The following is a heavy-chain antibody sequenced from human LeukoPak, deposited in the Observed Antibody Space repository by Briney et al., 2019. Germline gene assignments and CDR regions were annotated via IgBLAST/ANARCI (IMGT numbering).Heavy chain of an antibody. D-gene: IGHD6-6*01. V-gene: IGHV3-23*01. CDR3: AKGGASSPYAYIDV. J-gene: IGHJ6*04. Sequence: PSGGSLRLSCAASGFTFSNHAMSWVRQAPGKGLEWVSVIGDSGGSTYYADSVKGRFTISRDNSKNTLYLQMNSLRADDTAVYHCAKGGASSPYAYIDVWGKGTTVIVSS. CDR1: GFTFSNHA. CDR2: IGDSGGST.